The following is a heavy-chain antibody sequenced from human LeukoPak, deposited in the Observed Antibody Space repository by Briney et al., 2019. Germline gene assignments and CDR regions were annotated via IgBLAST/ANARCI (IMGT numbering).Heavy chain of an antibody. V-gene: IGHV3-9*01. D-gene: IGHD5-18*01. CDR1: GFTFDDYA. CDR2: ISWNSGSI. J-gene: IGHJ4*02. Sequence: GGSLRLSCAASGFTFDDYAMHWVRQAPGKGLEWVSGISWNSGSIGYADSVKGRFTISRDNSKNTLYLQMNSLRAEDTAVYYCAKDPSLTWIQLWLGGFDYWGQGTLVTVSS. CDR3: AKDPSLTWIQLWLGGFDY.